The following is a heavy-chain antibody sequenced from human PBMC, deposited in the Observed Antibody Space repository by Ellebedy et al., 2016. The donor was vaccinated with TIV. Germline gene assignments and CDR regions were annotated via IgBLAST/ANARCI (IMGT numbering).Heavy chain of an antibody. CDR3: SRKPLVVPDAFDI. J-gene: IGHJ3*02. CDR1: GYTFTGYY. D-gene: IGHD2-2*01. Sequence: ASVKVSCXASGYTFTGYYMHWVRQAPGQGLEWMGWINPNSGGTNYAQKFQGWVTMTRDTSISTAYMELRSLRSDDTALYYCSRKPLVVPDAFDIWGQGTMVTVSS. V-gene: IGHV1-2*04. CDR2: INPNSGGT.